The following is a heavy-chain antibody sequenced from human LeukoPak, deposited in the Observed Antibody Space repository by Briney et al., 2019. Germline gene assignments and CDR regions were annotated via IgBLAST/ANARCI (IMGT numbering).Heavy chain of an antibody. Sequence: GGPLTLPCAAWGFTFSSYWVSCVRHARGKGLEGVANIKQDGSEKYYVDSVKGRFTISRDNAKNSLYLKMNSLRAEDTAVYYCARDSLWNGNYFDYWGQGTLVTVSS. J-gene: IGHJ4*02. V-gene: IGHV3-7*01. CDR1: GFTFSSYW. CDR2: IKQDGSEK. CDR3: ARDSLWNGNYFDY. D-gene: IGHD1-1*01.